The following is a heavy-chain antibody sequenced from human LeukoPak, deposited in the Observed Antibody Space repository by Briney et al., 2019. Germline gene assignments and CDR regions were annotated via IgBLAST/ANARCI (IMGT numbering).Heavy chain of an antibody. V-gene: IGHV3-30-3*01. CDR2: ISYDGSNK. CDR1: GFTFSSYA. CDR3: AKDPIVGATHYFDY. D-gene: IGHD1-26*01. Sequence: RSLRLSCAASGFTFSSYAMHWVRQAPGKGLEWVAVISYDGSNKYYADSVKGRFTISRDNSKNTLYLQMNSLRAEDTAVYYCAKDPIVGATHYFDYWGQGTLVTVSS. J-gene: IGHJ4*02.